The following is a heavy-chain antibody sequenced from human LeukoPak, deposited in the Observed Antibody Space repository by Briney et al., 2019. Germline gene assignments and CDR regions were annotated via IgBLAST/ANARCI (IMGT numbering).Heavy chain of an antibody. CDR2: ISSSGNTT. D-gene: IGHD2-21*02. Sequence: GGSLRLSCAASGFTFSDYYMSWIRQAPGKGLEWVSYISSSGNTTYYADSVKGRFTISRDNARNSLHLQMNSLRADDTAVYYCGKNRGVTAGTFDYWGQGTLVTVSS. CDR1: GFTFSDYY. J-gene: IGHJ4*02. V-gene: IGHV3-11*01. CDR3: GKNRGVTAGTFDY.